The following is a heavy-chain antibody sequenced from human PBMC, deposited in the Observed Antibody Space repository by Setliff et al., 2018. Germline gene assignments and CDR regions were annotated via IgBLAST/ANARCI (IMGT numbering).Heavy chain of an antibody. J-gene: IGHJ3*02. CDR3: ARHIWGAKMQLPHDVFDI. V-gene: IGHV4-38-2*01. CDR1: YYSISSGYY. Sequence: SETLSLTCAVSYYSISSGYYWGWIRQPPGKGLEWIGSMYHSGSTYYSPSLESRVTISVDMSENHLSLKLSSVTAADTAVYYCARHIWGAKMQLPHDVFDIWGQGTMVTVSS. CDR2: MYHSGST. D-gene: IGHD2-2*01.